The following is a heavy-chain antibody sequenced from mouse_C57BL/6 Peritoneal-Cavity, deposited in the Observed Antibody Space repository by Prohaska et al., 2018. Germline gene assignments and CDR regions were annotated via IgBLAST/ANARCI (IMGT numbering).Heavy chain of an antibody. Sequence: TISFTGYSITCGYYWNWIRQFPRNKLKCIRYISYDGSNNYNPSLKNRISITRDTSKDQFFLKLNSVTPDDTATYSCASSNYAWFAYWGQGTLVTVSA. D-gene: IGHD2-5*01. J-gene: IGHJ3*01. CDR1: GYSITCGYY. CDR3: ASSNYAWFAY. V-gene: IGHV3-6*01. CDR2: ISYDGSN.